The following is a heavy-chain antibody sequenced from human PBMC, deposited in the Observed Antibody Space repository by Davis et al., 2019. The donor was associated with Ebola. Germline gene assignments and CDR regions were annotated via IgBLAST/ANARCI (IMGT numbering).Heavy chain of an antibody. CDR2: IYYSGST. CDR1: GGSISSGGYY. V-gene: IGHV4-31*03. CDR3: ARDSPNYYDSRAPIPFAY. J-gene: IGHJ4*02. D-gene: IGHD3-22*01. Sequence: LRLSCTVSGGSISSGGYYWSWIRQHPGTGLEWIGYIYYSGSTYYNPSLKSRVTISVDTSKSQFSLKLSSVTAADTAVYYCARDSPNYYDSRAPIPFAYWGQGTLVTVSS.